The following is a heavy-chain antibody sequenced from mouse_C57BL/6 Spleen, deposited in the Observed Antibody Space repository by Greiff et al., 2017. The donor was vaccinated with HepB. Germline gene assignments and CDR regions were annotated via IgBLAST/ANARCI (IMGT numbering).Heavy chain of an antibody. J-gene: IGHJ4*01. CDR2: IDPEDGET. D-gene: IGHD1-1*01. CDR3: ARITTVVAQPYYYAMDY. CDR1: GFNIKDYY. V-gene: IGHV14-2*01. Sequence: VQLQQSGAELVKPGASVKLSCTASGFNIKDYYMHWVKQRTEQGLEWIGRIDPEDGETKYAPKFQGKATITADTSSNTAYLQLSSLTSEDTAVYYCARITTVVAQPYYYAMDYWGQGTSVTVSS.